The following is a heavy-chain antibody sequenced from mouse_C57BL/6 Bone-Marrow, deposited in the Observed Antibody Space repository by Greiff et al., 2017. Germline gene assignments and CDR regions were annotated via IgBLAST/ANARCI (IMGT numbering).Heavy chain of an antibody. Sequence: VQLQQSGAELARPGASVKLSCKASGYTFTSYGISWVKQRTGQGLEWIGEIYPRSGNTNYNEKFKGKATLTADTSSSTAYMELRSLTSEDSAVEFCARGSTVVATGEAWFAYWGQGTLVTVSA. D-gene: IGHD1-1*01. CDR3: ARGSTVVATGEAWFAY. CDR1: GYTFTSYG. CDR2: IYPRSGNT. J-gene: IGHJ3*01. V-gene: IGHV1-81*01.